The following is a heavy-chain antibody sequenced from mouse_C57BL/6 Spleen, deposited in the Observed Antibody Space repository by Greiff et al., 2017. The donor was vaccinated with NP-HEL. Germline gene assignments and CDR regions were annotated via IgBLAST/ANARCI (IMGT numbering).Heavy chain of an antibody. D-gene: IGHD4-1*01. Sequence: QVQLKQSGAELVKPGASVKLSCKASGYTFTSYWMHWVKQRPGQGLEWIGMIHPNSGSTNYNEKFKSKATLTVDKSSSTAYMQLSSLTSEDSAVYYCARGRGWDERGFFDYWGQGTTLTVSS. J-gene: IGHJ2*01. CDR1: GYTFTSYW. V-gene: IGHV1-64*01. CDR2: IHPNSGST. CDR3: ARGRGWDERGFFDY.